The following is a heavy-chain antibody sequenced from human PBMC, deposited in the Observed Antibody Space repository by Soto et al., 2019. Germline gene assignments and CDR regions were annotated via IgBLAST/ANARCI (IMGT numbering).Heavy chain of an antibody. CDR1: GFTFMSSF. Sequence: GGSLRLACVASGFTFMSSFMGWIRQPPGKGLEWVANINQDGGVTYYVDSVEGRFTISRDNTKDSLYLQMNSLRGEDTAIYYCARYYRGSGRYFFDYWGQGTLVTVSS. CDR3: ARYYRGSGRYFFDY. J-gene: IGHJ4*02. D-gene: IGHD6-19*01. CDR2: INQDGGVT. V-gene: IGHV3-7*03.